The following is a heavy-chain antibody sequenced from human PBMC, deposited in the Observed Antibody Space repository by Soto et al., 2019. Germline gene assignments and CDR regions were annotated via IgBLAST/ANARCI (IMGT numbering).Heavy chain of an antibody. CDR2: INPNSGGT. D-gene: IGHD2-2*01. CDR1: GYTFTGYY. J-gene: IGHJ5*02. Sequence: ASVKVSCKASGYTFTGYYMHWGRQAPGQGLEWMGWINPNSGGTNYAQKFQGWVTMTRATSISTAYMELSMLRSDDTAVYYCARASSFDCSSTSCASSFDPWGQGTLVTVSS. V-gene: IGHV1-2*04. CDR3: ARASSFDCSSTSCASSFDP.